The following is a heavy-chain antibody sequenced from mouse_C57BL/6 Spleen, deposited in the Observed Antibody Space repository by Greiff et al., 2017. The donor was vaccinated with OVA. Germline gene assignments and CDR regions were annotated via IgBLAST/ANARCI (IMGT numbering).Heavy chain of an antibody. CDR3: ARGRDDGYYDWYFDV. D-gene: IGHD2-3*01. CDR1: GFTFSDYG. V-gene: IGHV5-17*01. CDR2: ISSGSSTI. Sequence: EVQVVESGGGLVKPGGSLKLSCAASGFTFSDYGMHWVRQAPEKGLEWVAYISSGSSTIYYADTVKGRFTISRDNAKNTLFLQMTSLRSEDTAMYYCARGRDDGYYDWYFDVWGTGTTVTVSS. J-gene: IGHJ1*03.